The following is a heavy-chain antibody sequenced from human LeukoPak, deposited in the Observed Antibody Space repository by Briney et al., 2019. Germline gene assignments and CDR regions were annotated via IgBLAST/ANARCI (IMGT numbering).Heavy chain of an antibody. J-gene: IGHJ5*02. Sequence: SETLSLTCTVSGGSISSSSYYWGWIRQPPGKGLEWIGSIYYSGSTNYNPSLKSRVTISVDTSKNQFSLKLSSVTAADTAVYYCARDLRGYSESSSNWFDPWGQGTLVTVSS. CDR1: GGSISSSSYY. V-gene: IGHV4-39*07. D-gene: IGHD5-18*01. CDR3: ARDLRGYSESSSNWFDP. CDR2: IYYSGST.